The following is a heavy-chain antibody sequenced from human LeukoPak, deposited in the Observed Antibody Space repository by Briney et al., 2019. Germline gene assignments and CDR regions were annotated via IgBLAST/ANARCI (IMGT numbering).Heavy chain of an antibody. CDR2: IGGSDGST. V-gene: IGHV3-23*01. D-gene: IGHD1-7*01. CDR3: ANQLRSYYYYYMDV. J-gene: IGHJ6*03. Sequence: GGSLRLSCAASGFTFSNYAMSWVRQAPGKGLEWVSSIGGSDGSTYYANSVKGRFTISRDNSKNTLYLQMNSLRAEDTAVYYCANQLRSYYYYYMDVWGKGTTVTVSS. CDR1: GFTFSNYA.